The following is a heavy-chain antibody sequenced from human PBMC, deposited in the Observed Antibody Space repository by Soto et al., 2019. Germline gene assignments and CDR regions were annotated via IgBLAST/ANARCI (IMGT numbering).Heavy chain of an antibody. D-gene: IGHD3-16*01. J-gene: IGHJ4*02. CDR1: GFTFGDYA. V-gene: IGHV3-49*04. CDR2: IRRNAYGGTT. CDR3: TRASSLDFDF. Sequence: GGSLRLSCITSGFTFGDYALSWVRQAPGKGLEWVGFIRRNAYGGTTDYAASVKGRFTISRDDSKSIAYLQMNSLRTEETALYYCTRASSLDFDFWGQGTLVTVSS.